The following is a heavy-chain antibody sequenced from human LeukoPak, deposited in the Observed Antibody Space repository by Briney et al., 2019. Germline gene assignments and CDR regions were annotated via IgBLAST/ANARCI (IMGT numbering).Heavy chain of an antibody. CDR3: ARASSGYSYGYAFDY. CDR2: IIPIFGTA. D-gene: IGHD5-18*01. V-gene: IGHV1-69*05. J-gene: IGHJ4*02. CDR1: GGTFSSYA. Sequence: GSSVKVSCKASGGTFSSYAISWVRQAPGQGLEWMGRIIPIFGTANYAQKFQGRVTITTDESTSTAYMELSSLRSEDTAVYYCARASSGYSYGYAFDYWGQGTLVTVSS.